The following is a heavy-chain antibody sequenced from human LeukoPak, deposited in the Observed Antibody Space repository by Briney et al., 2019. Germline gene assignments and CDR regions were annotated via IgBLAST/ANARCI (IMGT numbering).Heavy chain of an antibody. CDR3: AKGSWEPLDY. D-gene: IGHD1-26*01. CDR2: ISYDGSNK. V-gene: IGHV3-30*18. J-gene: IGHJ4*02. CDR1: GFTFSSYG. Sequence: GRSLRLSCAASGFTFSSYGMHWVRQAPGKGLEWVAVISYDGSNKYYADSVKGRFTIYRDNSKNTLYLQMNSLRAKDTAVYYCAKGSWEPLDYWGQGTLVTVSS.